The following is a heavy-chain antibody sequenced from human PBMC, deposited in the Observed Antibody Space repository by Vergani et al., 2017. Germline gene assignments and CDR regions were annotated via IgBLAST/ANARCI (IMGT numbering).Heavy chain of an antibody. Sequence: QVQLQQWGAGLLKPSETLSLTCAVYGGSFSGYYWSWIRQPPGKGLEWIGEINHSGSTNYNPSLKSRVTISVDTSKNQFSLKLSPVTAAATAVYYCARVPAYSSSWSLERRRWFDPWGQGTLVTVSS. CDR2: INHSGST. V-gene: IGHV4-34*01. CDR1: GGSFSGYY. CDR3: ARVPAYSSSWSLERRRWFDP. J-gene: IGHJ5*02. D-gene: IGHD6-13*01.